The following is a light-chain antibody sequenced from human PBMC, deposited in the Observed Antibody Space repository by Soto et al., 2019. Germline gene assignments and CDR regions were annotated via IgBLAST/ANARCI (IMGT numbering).Light chain of an antibody. Sequence: MVLTRSPAPLSLSPGERATLSCRASQSSTSCLAWSQQRPGQAPRLLVVVASNRASGIPPRFLGSASGTDFTLTISNLDPEDSVVYYCQRRKTWPLTFGGGTKLESK. CDR2: VAS. CDR1: QSSTSC. CDR3: QRRKTWPLT. J-gene: IGKJ4*01. V-gene: IGKV3-11*01.